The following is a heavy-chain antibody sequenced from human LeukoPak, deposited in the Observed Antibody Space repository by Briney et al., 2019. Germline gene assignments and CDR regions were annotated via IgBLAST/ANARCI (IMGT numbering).Heavy chain of an antibody. D-gene: IGHD3-9*01. V-gene: IGHV4-39*07. CDR2: MYHGGIT. CDR1: GDSISSNSDG. J-gene: IGHJ4*02. CDR3: ARTLSNTYDLVTGSPLYFFDN. Sequence: SESLSLTCTVSGDSISSNSDGWAWVRKPPGKGLEWIETMYHGGITSYKPSRKNQITFSRDTSKTQFSLTLSSVTVADTAVYFCARTLSNTYDLVTGSPLYFFDNWGQGTLVTVSS.